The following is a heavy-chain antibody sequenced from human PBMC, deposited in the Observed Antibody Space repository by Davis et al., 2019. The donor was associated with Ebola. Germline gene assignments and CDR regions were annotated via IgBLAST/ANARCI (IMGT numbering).Heavy chain of an antibody. D-gene: IGHD6-6*01. J-gene: IGHJ6*02. Sequence: MPSETLSLTCAVSGGSISSSNWWSWVRQPPGKGLEWIGEINHSGSTNYNPSLKSRVTISVDTSKNQFSLKLSSVTAADTAVYYCARGRDSSSFYYGMDVWGQGTTVTVSS. CDR2: INHSGST. CDR1: GGSISSSNW. V-gene: IGHV4-4*02. CDR3: ARGRDSSSFYYGMDV.